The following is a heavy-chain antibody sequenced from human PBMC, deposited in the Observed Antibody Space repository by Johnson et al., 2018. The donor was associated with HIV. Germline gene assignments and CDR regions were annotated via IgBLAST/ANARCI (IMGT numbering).Heavy chain of an antibody. CDR1: GFTFSSYW. D-gene: IGHD1-26*01. V-gene: IGHV3-7*03. Sequence: VQLVESGGGLVQPGGSLRLSCAASGFTFSSYWMSWVRQAPGKGLEWVANIKQDGSEKYYVDSVKGRFTISRDNAKNSLYLQMNSLRAADTAVYYCARDRDSIVGVPYAFDIWGQGTMVTVYS. CDR3: ARDRDSIVGVPYAFDI. J-gene: IGHJ3*02. CDR2: IKQDGSEK.